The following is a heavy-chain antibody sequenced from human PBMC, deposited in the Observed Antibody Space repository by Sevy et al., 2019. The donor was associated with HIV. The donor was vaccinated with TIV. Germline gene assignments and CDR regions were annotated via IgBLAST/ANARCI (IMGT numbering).Heavy chain of an antibody. Sequence: GGSLRLSCAASGFTFSSYAMHWVRQAPGKGLEWVAVISYDGSNKYYADSVKGGFIISRDNAKNTLYLKMDGLRAEETALYYCARDDEPDYYYFDMDVWGQGTTVTVSS. CDR3: ARDDEPDYYYFDMDV. CDR2: ISYDGSNK. CDR1: GFTFSSYA. J-gene: IGHJ6*02. V-gene: IGHV3-30-3*01.